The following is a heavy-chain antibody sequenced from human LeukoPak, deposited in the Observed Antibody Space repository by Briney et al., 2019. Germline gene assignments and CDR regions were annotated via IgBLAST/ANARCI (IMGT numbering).Heavy chain of an antibody. CDR2: ISSSSSYI. V-gene: IGHV3-21*01. J-gene: IGHJ3*02. CDR3: ARDLYYDFWSGYRDDAFDI. D-gene: IGHD3-3*01. Sequence: GGSLRLSCAASGFTFSSYSMNWVRQAPGKGLEWVSSISSSSSYIYYADSVKGRFTISRDNAKNSLYLQMNSLRAEDTAVYYCARDLYYDFWSGYRDDAFDIWGQGTMVTVSS. CDR1: GFTFSSYS.